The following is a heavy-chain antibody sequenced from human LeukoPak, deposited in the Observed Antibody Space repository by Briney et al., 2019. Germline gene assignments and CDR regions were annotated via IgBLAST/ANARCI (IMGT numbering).Heavy chain of an antibody. V-gene: IGHV4-59*01. CDR1: GGFISSYY. J-gene: IGHJ4*02. CDR2: IYYSGST. CDR3: ARHRYSSSLFDY. Sequence: SETLSLTCTVSGGFISSYYWSWIRQPPGKGLEWIGYIYYSGSTNYNPSLKSRVTISVDTSKNQFSLKLSSVTAADTAVYYCARHRYSSSLFDYWGQGTLVTVSS. D-gene: IGHD6-13*01.